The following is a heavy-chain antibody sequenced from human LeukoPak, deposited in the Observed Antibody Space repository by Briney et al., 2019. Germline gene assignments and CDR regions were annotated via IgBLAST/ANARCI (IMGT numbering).Heavy chain of an antibody. CDR3: ARDRLYRGYSYGSDY. Sequence: SETLSLTCTVSGGSVSSGSYYWSWIRQPPGKGLERIGYIYYSGSTNYNPSLKSRVTISVDTSKNQFSLKLSSVTAADTAVYYCARDRLYRGYSYGSDYWGQGTLVTVSS. V-gene: IGHV4-61*01. J-gene: IGHJ4*02. D-gene: IGHD5-18*01. CDR1: GGSVSSGSYY. CDR2: IYYSGST.